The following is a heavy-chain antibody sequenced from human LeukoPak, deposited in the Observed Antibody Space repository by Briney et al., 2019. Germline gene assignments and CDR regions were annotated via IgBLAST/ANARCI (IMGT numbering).Heavy chain of an antibody. D-gene: IGHD1-26*01. Sequence: GGSLRLSCAASGFTFSSYSMNWVRQAPGKGLEWVSSISSSSSYIYYADSVKGRFTISRDNAKNSLYLQMNSLRAEDTAVYYCASTLLGSSTALDYWGQGTLVTVSS. CDR2: ISSSSSYI. CDR3: ASTLLGSSTALDY. V-gene: IGHV3-21*01. J-gene: IGHJ4*02. CDR1: GFTFSSYS.